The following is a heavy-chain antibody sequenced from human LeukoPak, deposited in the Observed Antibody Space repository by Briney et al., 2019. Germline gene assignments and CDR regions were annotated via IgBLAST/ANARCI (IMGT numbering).Heavy chain of an antibody. CDR1: GFTFSDYY. D-gene: IGHD3-22*01. CDR3: ARDLTYDSSGYPGGFDY. J-gene: IGHJ4*02. CDR2: ISSSGSTI. Sequence: GGSLRLSCAASGFTFSDYYMSWIRQAPGKGLEWVSYISSSGSTIYYADSVKGRFTISRDNAKNSLYLQMNSLRAEDTAVYYCARDLTYDSSGYPGGFDYCGQGTLVTVSS. V-gene: IGHV3-11*01.